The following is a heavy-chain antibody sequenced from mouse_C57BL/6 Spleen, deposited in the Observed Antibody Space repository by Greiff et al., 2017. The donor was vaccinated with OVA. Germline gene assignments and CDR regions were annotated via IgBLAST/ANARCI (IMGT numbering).Heavy chain of an antibody. D-gene: IGHD1-1*01. Sequence: EVKVEESGGGLVQPGGSMKLSCVASGFTFSNYWMNWVRQSPEKGLEWVAQIRLKSDNYATHYAESVKGRFTISRDDSKSSVYLQMNNLRAEDTGIYYCKTITTVTDYWGQGTTLTVSS. V-gene: IGHV6-3*01. J-gene: IGHJ2*01. CDR3: KTITTVTDY. CDR1: GFTFSNYW. CDR2: IRLKSDNYAT.